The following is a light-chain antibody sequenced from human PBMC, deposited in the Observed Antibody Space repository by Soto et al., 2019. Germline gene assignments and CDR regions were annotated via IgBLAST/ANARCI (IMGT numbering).Light chain of an antibody. CDR3: QQDGGSLPVT. J-gene: IGKJ5*01. CDR2: HTS. V-gene: IGKV3-20*01. CDR1: ESVNIMY. Sequence: EIVLTQSPGVLSLSPGERATLSFRASESVNIMYLGWYKQKPGQAPRLLIFHTSLRPTGFPDRYSGSGSGTHFTLTISRLEPEDFAVYYCQQDGGSLPVTFGPGTRLEIK.